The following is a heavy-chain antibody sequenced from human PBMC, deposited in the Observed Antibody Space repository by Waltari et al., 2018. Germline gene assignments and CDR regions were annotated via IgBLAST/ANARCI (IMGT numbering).Heavy chain of an antibody. Sequence: LVKASETLSLPCTVSGDSISRSSYYWGWVRQPPGKGLEWIGNMYYSGSTYYNPSLKSRVTISGDTSKRQFPLQLSSVTAAATSMYYCVRHARTTRGGKHVDRWGQGMLVTVSP. D-gene: IGHD2-15*01. CDR3: VRHARTTRGGKHVDR. CDR2: MYYSGST. CDR1: GDSISRSSYY. V-gene: IGHV4-39*01. J-gene: IGHJ5*02.